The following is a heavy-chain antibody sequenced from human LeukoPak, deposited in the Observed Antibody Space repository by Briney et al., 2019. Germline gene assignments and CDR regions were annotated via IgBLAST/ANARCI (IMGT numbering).Heavy chain of an antibody. Sequence: LSETLSLTCTVSGGSISSSSYYWGWIRQPPGKGLEWIGSIYYSGSTYYNPSLKSRVTISVDTSKNQFSLKLSSVTAADTAVYYCARQGQQLTRGWFDPWGQGTLVTVSS. V-gene: IGHV4-39*01. CDR3: ARQGQQLTRGWFDP. CDR2: IYYSGST. D-gene: IGHD6-13*01. CDR1: GGSISSSSYY. J-gene: IGHJ5*02.